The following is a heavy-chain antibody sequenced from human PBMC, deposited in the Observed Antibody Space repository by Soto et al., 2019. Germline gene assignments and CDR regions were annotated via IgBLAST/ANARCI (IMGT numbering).Heavy chain of an antibody. D-gene: IGHD3-16*02. Sequence: SETLSLTCAVYGGSFSGYFWSWIRQPPGKGLEWIGEINHRGSTNYIPSLKSRVAISVDTSRNQFSLKLSSVTAADTAVYYCARGRLHLGELSFNYLDSWGQGTPVTVSS. V-gene: IGHV4-34*01. CDR3: ARGRLHLGELSFNYLDS. CDR1: GGSFSGYF. CDR2: INHRGST. J-gene: IGHJ4*02.